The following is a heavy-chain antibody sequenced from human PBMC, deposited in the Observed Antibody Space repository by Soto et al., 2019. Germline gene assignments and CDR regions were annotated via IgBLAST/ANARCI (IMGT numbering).Heavy chain of an antibody. Sequence: LGESLKISCKGSGYSFTSYWISWVRQMPGKGLEWMGIIYGVDSDTKYSPSFRGQVTISADKSIFTAYLQWRSLKASDTAIYYCASLSRLGPQSAFDYWGRGTLVTVSS. CDR2: IYGVDSDT. J-gene: IGHJ4*02. CDR1: GYSFTSYW. CDR3: ASLSRLGPQSAFDY. D-gene: IGHD1-26*01. V-gene: IGHV5-51*01.